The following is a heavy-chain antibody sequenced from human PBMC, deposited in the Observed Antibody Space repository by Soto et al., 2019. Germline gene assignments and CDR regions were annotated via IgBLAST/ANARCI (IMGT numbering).Heavy chain of an antibody. J-gene: IGHJ4*02. CDR2: ISADGSSQ. CDR1: GFTFSRSP. CDR3: ARPVVAGTPDY. V-gene: IGHV3-30-3*01. D-gene: IGHD2-15*01. Sequence: QVQLVESGVGEVQPGTSLRLSCAASGFTFSRSPMHWVRQAPGKGLDWVGLISADGSSQHYADSVRGRFIISRDNFRSTVSLQMDRLRAEDTAVYYCARPVVAGTPDYWGQGTLVSVSS.